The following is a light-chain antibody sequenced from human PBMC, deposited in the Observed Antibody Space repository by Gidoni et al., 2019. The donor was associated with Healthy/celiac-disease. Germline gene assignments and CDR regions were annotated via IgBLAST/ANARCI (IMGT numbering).Light chain of an antibody. V-gene: IGKV1-9*01. Sequence: DIQLTQSPSFLSSSVGDRVTITCWASQGSSSYLAWYQQKPGKAPKLLIYAASTLQIGVPSRFSGSGSGTEFTLTISSLQPEDFATYYCQQLTSYPRTFGQGTKVEIK. CDR1: QGSSSY. J-gene: IGKJ1*01. CDR2: AAS. CDR3: QQLTSYPRT.